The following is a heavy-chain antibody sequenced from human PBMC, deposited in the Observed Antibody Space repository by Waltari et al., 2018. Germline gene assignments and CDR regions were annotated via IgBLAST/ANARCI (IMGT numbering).Heavy chain of an antibody. V-gene: IGHV4-39*07. CDR3: ARDSYYYDSSGYYNFDY. CDR1: GGSISSSSYY. CDR2: IYYSGST. Sequence: QLQLQESGPGLVKPSETLSLTCTVSGGSISSSSYYWGWIRQLPGKGLEWIGSIYYSGSTYYNPARKSRVTISVDTSKNQFSLKLSSVTAADTAVYYCARDSYYYDSSGYYNFDYWGQGTLVTVSS. J-gene: IGHJ4*02. D-gene: IGHD3-22*01.